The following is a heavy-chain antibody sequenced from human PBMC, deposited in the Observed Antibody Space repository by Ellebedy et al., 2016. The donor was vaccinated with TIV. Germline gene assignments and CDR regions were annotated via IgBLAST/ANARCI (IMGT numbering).Heavy chain of an antibody. CDR1: GYTFTNYW. J-gene: IGHJ3*02. Sequence: GESLKISXKGSGYTFTNYWIGWVRQRPGKGLEWMGIIYPGDSDTRYSPSFQGQVTISADKSISTAYLQWSSLKASDTAMYYCARHWRGYCSGGSCYEEAFDIWGQGTMVTVSS. D-gene: IGHD2-15*01. CDR2: IYPGDSDT. V-gene: IGHV5-51*01. CDR3: ARHWRGYCSGGSCYEEAFDI.